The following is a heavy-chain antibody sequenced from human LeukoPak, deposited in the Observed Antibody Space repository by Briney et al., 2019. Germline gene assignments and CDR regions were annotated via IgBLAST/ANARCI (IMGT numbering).Heavy chain of an antibody. CDR2: INWNGGST. D-gene: IGHD6-6*01. CDR3: AKDYSSSSSSDY. J-gene: IGHJ4*02. Sequence: PGGSLRLSCAASGFTFDDYGMSWVRQAPGKGLEWVSGINWNGGSTGYADSVKGRFTISRDNSKNTLYLQMNSLRAEDTAVYCCAKDYSSSSSSDYWGQGTLVTVSS. V-gene: IGHV3-20*04. CDR1: GFTFDDYG.